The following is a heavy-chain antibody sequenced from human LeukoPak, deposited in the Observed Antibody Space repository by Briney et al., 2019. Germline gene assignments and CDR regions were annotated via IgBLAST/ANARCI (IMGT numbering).Heavy chain of an antibody. V-gene: IGHV1-69*13. Sequence: SVKVSCKASGGTFSSYAISWVRQAPGQGLEWMGGIIPIFGTANYAQKFQGRVTITADESTSTAYMELSSLRAEDTAVYYCAKELGDDYVWGSYPNWFDPWGQGTLVTVSS. CDR1: GGTFSSYA. J-gene: IGHJ5*02. CDR2: IIPIFGTA. D-gene: IGHD3-16*01. CDR3: AKELGDDYVWGSYPNWFDP.